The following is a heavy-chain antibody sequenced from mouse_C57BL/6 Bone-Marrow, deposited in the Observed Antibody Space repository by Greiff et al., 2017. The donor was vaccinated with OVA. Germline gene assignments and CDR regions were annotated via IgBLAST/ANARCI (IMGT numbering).Heavy chain of an antibody. D-gene: IGHD1-1*01. V-gene: IGHV2-9-1*01. CDR1: GFSLTSYA. J-gene: IGHJ2*01. CDR2: IWTGGGT. Sequence: QVQLKESGPGLVAPSQSLSITCTVSGFSLTSYAISWVRQPPGKGLEWLGVIWTGGGTNYTSALKSRLSLSKDNSKSQVFLKMNSLQTDDTARYYCARTSNYYGSEGNYCDDWGQGTTLTVSA. CDR3: ARTSNYYGSEGNYCDD.